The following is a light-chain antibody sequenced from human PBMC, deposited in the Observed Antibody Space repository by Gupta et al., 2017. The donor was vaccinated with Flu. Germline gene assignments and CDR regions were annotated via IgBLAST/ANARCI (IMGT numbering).Light chain of an antibody. CDR1: SSDLGALNC. V-gene: IGLV2-8*01. Sequence: SCTGTSSDLGALNCDSGYQQHPSKAPKLPMYGFKSRPSGFPHRFSCSNTGNPASLTFSGLQAQHEADYYCSSYACSINVEVFGGGTKLTVL. J-gene: IGLJ3*02. CDR3: SSYACSINVEV. CDR2: GFK.